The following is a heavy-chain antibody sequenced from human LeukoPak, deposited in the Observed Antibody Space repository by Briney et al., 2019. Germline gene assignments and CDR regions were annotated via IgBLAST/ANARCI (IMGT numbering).Heavy chain of an antibody. D-gene: IGHD6-13*01. J-gene: IGHJ4*02. CDR2: IIPISGTT. V-gene: IGHV1-46*03. CDR1: GGTFTSYA. CDR3: ARARTIAADDY. Sequence: ASVKVSCKTSGGTFTSYAITWVRQAPGQGLEWMGKIIPISGTTSYAQKFQGRVTMTRDTSTSTVYMELGSLRSEDTAVYYCARARTIAADDYWGQGTLVTVSS.